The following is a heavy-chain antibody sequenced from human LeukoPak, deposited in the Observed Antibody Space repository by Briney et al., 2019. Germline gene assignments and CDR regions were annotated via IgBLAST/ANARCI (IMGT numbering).Heavy chain of an antibody. Sequence: GGSLRLSCAASGFTSSSYWMHWVRQGPEKGLVWVSSISTDASFTSYADSVKGRFTISRDNAKNTLYLQMNSLRDEDTAVYYCARGYGTVWGQGTLVAVSS. J-gene: IGHJ4*02. CDR1: GFTSSSYW. CDR3: ARGYGTV. D-gene: IGHD5-18*01. V-gene: IGHV3-74*01. CDR2: ISTDASFT.